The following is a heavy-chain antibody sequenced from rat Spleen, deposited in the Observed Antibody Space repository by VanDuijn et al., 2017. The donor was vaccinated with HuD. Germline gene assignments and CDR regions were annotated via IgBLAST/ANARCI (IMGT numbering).Heavy chain of an antibody. D-gene: IGHD1-3*01. J-gene: IGHJ2*01. Sequence: EVQLVESGGGLVQPGRSMKLSCAASGFTFSSYYMAWVRQAPTKGLEWVASISTGGVNTYYGGSVKGRFTISRDNAESTLYLQMDSLRSEDTATYYCTRAPYGYFDYWGQGVMVTVSS. CDR1: GFTFSSYY. CDR3: TRAPYGYFDY. V-gene: IGHV5-25*01. CDR2: ISTGGVNT.